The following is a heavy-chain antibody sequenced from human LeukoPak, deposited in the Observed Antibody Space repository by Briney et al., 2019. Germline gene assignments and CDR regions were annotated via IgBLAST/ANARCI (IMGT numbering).Heavy chain of an antibody. D-gene: IGHD1-7*01. CDR1: GFTFSSYW. J-gene: IGHJ4*02. CDR2: IDYDGSIT. CDR3: VKDLGGNYDY. Sequence: GGSLRLSYAASGFTFSSYWIHWVRQVPGKGLVWVSRIDYDGSITNYADSVKGRFTISRDNARNTLYLQMNSLRVDDTAVYYCVKDLGGNYDYWGQGTLVTVSS. V-gene: IGHV3-74*01.